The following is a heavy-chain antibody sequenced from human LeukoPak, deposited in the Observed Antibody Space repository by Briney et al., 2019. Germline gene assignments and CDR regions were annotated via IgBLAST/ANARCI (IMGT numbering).Heavy chain of an antibody. CDR1: GGSIGSYY. CDR2: IYASGST. J-gene: IGHJ6*03. D-gene: IGHD5-18*01. Sequence: SETLSLTCTVSGGSIGSYYWSWIRQSPGKGLAWIGYIYASGSTNYNPSLKSRVIISVDMSKNQFSLKLNSVAAADTAVYYCARQGGYRGYMDVWGKGTTVTVSS. V-gene: IGHV4-4*09. CDR3: ARQGGYRGYMDV.